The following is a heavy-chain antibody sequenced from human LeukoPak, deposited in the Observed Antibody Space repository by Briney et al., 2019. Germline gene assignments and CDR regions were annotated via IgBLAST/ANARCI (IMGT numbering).Heavy chain of an antibody. V-gene: IGHV3-30-3*01. J-gene: IGHJ6*02. CDR1: GFTVSSNY. CDR2: ISYDGSNK. CDR3: ARDFAEDFWSSYLGYYYGMDV. D-gene: IGHD3-3*01. Sequence: GGSLRLSCADSGFTVSSNYMSWVRQAPGKGLEWVAVISYDGSNKYYADSVKGRFTISRDNSKHTLYLQMNSLRAEDTAVYYCARDFAEDFWSSYLGYYYGMDVWGQGTTVTVSS.